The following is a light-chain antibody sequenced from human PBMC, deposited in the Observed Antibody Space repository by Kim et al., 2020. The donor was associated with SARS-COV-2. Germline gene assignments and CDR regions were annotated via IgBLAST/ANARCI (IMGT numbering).Light chain of an antibody. CDR1: QSLGSRY. CDR2: GAS. Sequence: PGEGATLSCRASQSLGSRYLAWYQQKAGQAPRLLIYGASSRAAGIPDRFSGSASGTDFTLTITTLEPEDFAVYYCQQHGISPPSTFGQGTRLEIK. CDR3: QQHGISPPST. V-gene: IGKV3-20*01. J-gene: IGKJ5*01.